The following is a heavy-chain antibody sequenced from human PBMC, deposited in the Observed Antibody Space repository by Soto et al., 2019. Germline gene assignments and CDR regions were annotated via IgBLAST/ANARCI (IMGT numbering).Heavy chain of an antibody. J-gene: IGHJ5*02. CDR1: GGTFSSYA. Sequence: GASVKVSCKASGGTFSSYAISWVRQAPGQGLEWMGGIIPIFGTANYAQKFQGRVTITADESTSTAYMELSSLRSEDTAVYYCAREVTSTHNWFDPWGQGTLVTVSS. CDR3: AREVTSTHNWFDP. CDR2: IIPIFGTA. D-gene: IGHD4-4*01. V-gene: IGHV1-69*13.